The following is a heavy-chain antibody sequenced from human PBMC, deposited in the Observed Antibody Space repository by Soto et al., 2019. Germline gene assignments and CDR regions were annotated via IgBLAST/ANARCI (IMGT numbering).Heavy chain of an antibody. D-gene: IGHD1-26*01. CDR3: ARDIPGILGAQPFTNWFDP. CDR2: ISNGGSNE. V-gene: IGHV3-30*03. CDR1: GFTFSNYG. Sequence: QVQLVESGGGVVQPGRSLRLSCAASGFTFSNYGIHWVRQAPGKGLELVAGISNGGSNEYYADSVRGRLTISRDDSKSTLYLQMHSLRAEDTAVYYCARDIPGILGAQPFTNWFDPWGQGTLVTVSS. J-gene: IGHJ5*02.